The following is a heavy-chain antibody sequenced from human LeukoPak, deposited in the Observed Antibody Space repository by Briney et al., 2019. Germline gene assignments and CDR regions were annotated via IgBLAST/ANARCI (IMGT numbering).Heavy chain of an antibody. D-gene: IGHD2-15*01. CDR1: GGSFSGYY. J-gene: IGHJ4*02. V-gene: IGHV4-34*01. CDR2: INHSGST. Sequence: SETLSLTCAVYGGSFSGYYWSWIRQPPGKGLEWIGEINHSGSTNYNPSLKSRVTISVDTSKNQFSLKLSSVTAADTAVYYCARGRGYCSGGSCYSGEFDYWGQGTLVTVSS. CDR3: ARGRGYCSGGSCYSGEFDY.